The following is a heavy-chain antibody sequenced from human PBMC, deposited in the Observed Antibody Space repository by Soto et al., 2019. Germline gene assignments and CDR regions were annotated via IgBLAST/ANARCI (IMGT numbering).Heavy chain of an antibody. Sequence: QLVESGGGVVQPGTSLRLSCVASGFTLSSYGMHWVRQAPGKGLEWVAAISYDGDDQYYGDSVRGRFTISRDNSKSTVYLPLNSLRAEDTGVYYCAKDRGHIAVAAITGGGDFHIWGQGTMVAVSS. CDR1: GFTLSSYG. J-gene: IGHJ3*02. V-gene: IGHV3-30*18. CDR2: ISYDGDDQ. D-gene: IGHD6-19*01. CDR3: AKDRGHIAVAAITGGGDFHI.